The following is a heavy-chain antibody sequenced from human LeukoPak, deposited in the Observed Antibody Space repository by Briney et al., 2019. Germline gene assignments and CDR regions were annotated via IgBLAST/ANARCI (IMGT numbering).Heavy chain of an antibody. CDR1: GGSILTTNW. J-gene: IGHJ4*02. Sequence: SGTLSLTCAVSGGSILTTNWWSWVRQPARTGLEWIGEVHLSGASNYNPSLKSRVNMSIDKSKNQLSLELTSVTAADTAIYYCTRESGAFSPFGFWGQGTLVTVSS. D-gene: IGHD1-26*01. V-gene: IGHV4-4*02. CDR2: VHLSGAS. CDR3: TRESGAFSPFGF.